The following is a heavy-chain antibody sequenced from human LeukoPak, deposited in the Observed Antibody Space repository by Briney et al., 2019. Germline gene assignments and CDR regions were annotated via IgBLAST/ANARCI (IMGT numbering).Heavy chain of an antibody. Sequence: GASVKVSCKASGGTFNSYAISWVRQAPGQGLEWMGGIIPIFGTTNYARKFRGRVTLTADKSTRTAYMELSSLRSEDTAVYYCARSFRGYSYGEHFDYWGQGTLVTVSS. D-gene: IGHD5-18*01. J-gene: IGHJ4*02. V-gene: IGHV1-69*06. CDR2: IIPIFGTT. CDR1: GGTFNSYA. CDR3: ARSFRGYSYGEHFDY.